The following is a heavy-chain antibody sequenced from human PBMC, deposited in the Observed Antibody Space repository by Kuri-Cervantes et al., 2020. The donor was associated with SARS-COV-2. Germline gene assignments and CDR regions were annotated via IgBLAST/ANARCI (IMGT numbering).Heavy chain of an antibody. V-gene: IGHV4-34*01. Sequence: SQTLSLTCAVYGGSFSGYYWSWIRQPPGKGPEWIGEINHSGSTNYNPSLKSRVTISVDTSKNQFSLKLSSVTAADTAVYYCARIQGYSSGWYTTVLEYYFDYWGQGTLVTVSS. J-gene: IGHJ4*02. CDR3: ARIQGYSSGWYTTVLEYYFDY. CDR2: INHSGST. CDR1: GGSFSGYY. D-gene: IGHD6-19*01.